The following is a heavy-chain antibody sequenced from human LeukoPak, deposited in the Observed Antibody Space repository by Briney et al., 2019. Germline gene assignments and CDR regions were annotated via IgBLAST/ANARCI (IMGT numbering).Heavy chain of an antibody. CDR2: MNPSSGNT. V-gene: IGHV1-8*01. D-gene: IGHD3-9*01. CDR3: ARGLDVERSSAWSWGPKKFYYNVMDV. J-gene: IGHJ6*02. Sequence: ASVKVACKASEDTFTNYDINWVRQAPGQGLEWMGWMNPSSGNTAYAQRFQGRVTMTRDTSTNTAFLQLTSLRSEDTAVYYCARGLDVERSSAWSWGPKKFYYNVMDVWGQGTTVTVSS. CDR1: EDTFTNYD.